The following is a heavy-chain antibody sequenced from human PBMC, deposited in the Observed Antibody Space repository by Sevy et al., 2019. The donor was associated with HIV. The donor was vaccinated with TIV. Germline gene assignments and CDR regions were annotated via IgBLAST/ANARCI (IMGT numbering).Heavy chain of an antibody. J-gene: IGHJ4*02. D-gene: IGHD3-16*01. CDR2: ISNSGSTI. CDR1: GFTFSSYE. CDR3: ASDLPPSAITGPHFDY. Sequence: GGSLRLSCTASGFTFSSYEMNWVRPAPGKGLEWVSYISNSGSTIHYSDSVKGRLTISRENAKNSLYLQMNGLRAEDTAVYYCASDLPPSAITGPHFDYWGRGTLVTVSS. V-gene: IGHV3-48*03.